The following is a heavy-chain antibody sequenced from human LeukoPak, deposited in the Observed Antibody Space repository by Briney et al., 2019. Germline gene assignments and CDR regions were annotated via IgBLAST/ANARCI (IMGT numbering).Heavy chain of an antibody. J-gene: IGHJ4*02. CDR3: ARATFWSGYPIDY. Sequence: PGGSLRLSCAASGFTFSSFSMNWVRQAPGKGLEWVSSISSSSSYIYYADSVRGRFTISRDNAKNSLYLQMNSLRAEDTAVYYCARATFWSGYPIDYWGQGTLVTVSS. CDR2: ISSSSSYI. D-gene: IGHD3-3*01. CDR1: GFTFSSFS. V-gene: IGHV3-21*01.